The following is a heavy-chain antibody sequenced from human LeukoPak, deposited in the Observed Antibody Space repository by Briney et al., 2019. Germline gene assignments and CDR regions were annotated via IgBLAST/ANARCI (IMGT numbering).Heavy chain of an antibody. CDR3: ARGFAGRRRSFLFGPDLHNWFDP. J-gene: IGHJ5*02. Sequence: ASVKVSCKASGYTFTSYDINWVRQATGQGLEWMGWMNPNSGNTGYAQKFQGRVTMTRNTSISTTYMELSSLRSEDTAVYYCARGFAGRRRSFLFGPDLHNWFDPWGQGTLVTVSS. V-gene: IGHV1-8*01. CDR1: GYTFTSYD. CDR2: MNPNSGNT. D-gene: IGHD2/OR15-2a*01.